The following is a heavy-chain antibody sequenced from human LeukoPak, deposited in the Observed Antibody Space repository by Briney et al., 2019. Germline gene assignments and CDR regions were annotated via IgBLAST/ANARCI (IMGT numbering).Heavy chain of an antibody. CDR2: INHSGST. V-gene: IGHV4-39*07. Sequence: SETLSLTCTVSGGSIRSSSYYWGWIRQPPGKGLEWIGEINHSGSTNYNPSLKSRVTISVDTSKNQFSLKLSSVTAADTAVYYCASEDAYCGGDCYPYWGQGTLVTVSS. D-gene: IGHD2-21*02. CDR1: GGSIRSSSYY. J-gene: IGHJ4*02. CDR3: ASEDAYCGGDCYPY.